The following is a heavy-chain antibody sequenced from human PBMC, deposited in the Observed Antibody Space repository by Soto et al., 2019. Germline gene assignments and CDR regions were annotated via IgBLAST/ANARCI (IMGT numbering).Heavy chain of an antibody. Sequence: SETLSLTCTVSGGSIYRSGYYWGWIRQPPGRGLEWIGNIDYNGVTYSNPSLKSRVTISRDTSKNQFSLKLTSVTAADTALYYCGKVLVGATGHTDSDSWGPGXLGTV. J-gene: IGHJ4*02. CDR2: IDYNGVT. D-gene: IGHD2-15*01. CDR1: GGSIYRSGYY. V-gene: IGHV4-39*01. CDR3: GKVLVGATGHTDSDS.